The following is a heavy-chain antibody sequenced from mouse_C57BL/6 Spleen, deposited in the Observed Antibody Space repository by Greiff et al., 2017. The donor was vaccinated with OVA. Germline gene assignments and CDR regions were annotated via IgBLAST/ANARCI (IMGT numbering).Heavy chain of an antibody. D-gene: IGHD1-1*02. J-gene: IGHJ2*01. CDR3: TRKGYYAYFDY. CDR2: IDPETGGT. Sequence: VQLQQSGAELVRPGASVTLSCKASGYTFTDYEMHWVKQTPVHGLEWIGAIDPETGGTAYNQTFKGKAILTADKSSSTAYMELRSLTSEDSAVYYCTRKGYYAYFDYWGQGTTLTVSS. V-gene: IGHV1-15*01. CDR1: GYTFTDYE.